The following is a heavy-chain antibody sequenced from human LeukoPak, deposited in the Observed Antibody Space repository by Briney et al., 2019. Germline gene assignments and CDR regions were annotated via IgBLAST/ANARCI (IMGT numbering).Heavy chain of an antibody. CDR2: IYYRGST. D-gene: IGHD3-10*01. J-gene: IGHJ4*02. Sequence: SETLSLTCTVSGGSISSYYWSWIRQPPGKGLEWIGYIYYRGSTNYNPSLKSRVTISVDTSKNQFSPKLSSVTAADTAVYYCARGGVYFDYWGQGALVTVSS. CDR1: GGSISSYY. V-gene: IGHV4-59*01. CDR3: ARGGVYFDY.